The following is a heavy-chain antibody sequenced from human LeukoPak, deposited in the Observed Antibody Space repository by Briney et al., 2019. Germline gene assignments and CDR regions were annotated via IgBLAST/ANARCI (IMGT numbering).Heavy chain of an antibody. Sequence: SETLSLTCTVSGDSFSDFSYYWGWIRQPPGKGLEWIGSIHYTGSTYYNPSLKSRVTLSVDTSKNQFSLKLSSVTAADTTVYYCARLTVAGPHFDYWGQGTLVTVSS. CDR2: IHYTGST. D-gene: IGHD6-19*01. CDR1: GDSFSDFSYY. CDR3: ARLTVAGPHFDY. V-gene: IGHV4-39*01. J-gene: IGHJ4*02.